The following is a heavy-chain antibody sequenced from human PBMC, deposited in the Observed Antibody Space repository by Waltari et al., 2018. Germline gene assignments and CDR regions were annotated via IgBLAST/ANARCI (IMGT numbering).Heavy chain of an antibody. V-gene: IGHV3-7*04. CDR2: IKQDGSVK. CDR3: ARGTTGNHDFGAY. D-gene: IGHD1-1*01. CDR1: GFIFDNYW. Sequence: EVQLVESGGTLVQPGGSLRLSCIASGFIFDNYWMTWVRQAPGKGVEWVANIKQDGSVKYYMNSVKGRFTISRDNTKNSLYLQMNGLRGEDTAIYFCARGTTGNHDFGAYWGQGTLVTVSS. J-gene: IGHJ4*02.